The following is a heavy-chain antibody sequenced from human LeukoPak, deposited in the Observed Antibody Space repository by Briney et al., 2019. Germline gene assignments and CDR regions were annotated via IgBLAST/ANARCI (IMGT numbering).Heavy chain of an antibody. CDR1: GSTFSSYT. CDR2: ISSSGGST. V-gene: IGHV3-23*01. D-gene: IGHD2-2*01. J-gene: IGHJ3*01. Sequence: GGSLRLSCAASGSTFSSYTMSWVRQAPGKGLEWVSAISSSGGSTYYADSVKGRFTISRDNSKNTLYLQMNGLRAEDTAVYYCAKDRSCSGSSCNVGSWGQGTMVTVSS. CDR3: AKDRSCSGSSCNVGS.